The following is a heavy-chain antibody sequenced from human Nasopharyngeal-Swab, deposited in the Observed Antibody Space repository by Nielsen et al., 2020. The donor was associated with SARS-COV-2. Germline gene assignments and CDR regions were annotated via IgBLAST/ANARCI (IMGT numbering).Heavy chain of an antibody. V-gene: IGHV4-39*01. Sequence: RQVPGKGLEWIGSIYYSGSTYYNPSLKSRVTISVDTSKNQFSLKLSSVTAADTAVYYCATRDYYGSGTMGIPFDYWGQGTLVTVSS. D-gene: IGHD3-10*01. CDR3: ATRDYYGSGTMGIPFDY. J-gene: IGHJ4*02. CDR2: IYYSGST.